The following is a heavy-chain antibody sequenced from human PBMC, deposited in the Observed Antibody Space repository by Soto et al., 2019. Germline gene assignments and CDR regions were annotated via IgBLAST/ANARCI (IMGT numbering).Heavy chain of an antibody. V-gene: IGHV1-2*02. CDR3: ARESCSGGSCYRYYYGMDV. D-gene: IGHD2-15*01. Sequence: GASVKVSFKASGYTFTGYYMHWVRQAPGQGLEWMGWINPNSGGTNYAQKFQGRVTMTRDTSISTAYMELSRLRSDDTAVYYCARESCSGGSCYRYYYGMDVWGQGPTVTVSS. CDR1: GYTFTGYY. J-gene: IGHJ6*02. CDR2: INPNSGGT.